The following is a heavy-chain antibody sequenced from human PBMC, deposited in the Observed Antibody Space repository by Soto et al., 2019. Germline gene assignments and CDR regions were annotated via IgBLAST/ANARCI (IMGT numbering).Heavy chain of an antibody. D-gene: IGHD6-13*01. Sequence: ASVKVSCKASGYTFTGYYMHWVRQAPGQGLEWMGWINTQAGGTSYAQRFQGRVTMTTDTSTSTAYMELRSLRSDDTAVYYCARRAAANWFDPWGQGALVTVSS. V-gene: IGHV1-2*02. J-gene: IGHJ5*02. CDR3: ARRAAANWFDP. CDR1: GYTFTGYY. CDR2: INTQAGGT.